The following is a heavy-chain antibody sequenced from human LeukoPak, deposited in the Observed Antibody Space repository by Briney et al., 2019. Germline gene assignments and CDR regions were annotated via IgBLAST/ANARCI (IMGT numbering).Heavy chain of an antibody. D-gene: IGHD3-10*01. J-gene: IGHJ4*02. V-gene: IGHV1-2*02. CDR3: ARGKWFGELFQDY. CDR1: GYTFTGYY. CDR2: INPNSGGT. Sequence: ASVKVSCKASGYTFTGYYMHWVRQAPGQGLEWMGWINPNSGGTNYAQKFQGRVTTTRNTSINTAYMELSSLRSEDTAVYYCARGKWFGELFQDYWGQGTLVTVSS.